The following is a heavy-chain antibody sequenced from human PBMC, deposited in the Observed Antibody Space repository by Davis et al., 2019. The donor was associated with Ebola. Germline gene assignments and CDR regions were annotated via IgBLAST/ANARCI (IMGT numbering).Heavy chain of an antibody. CDR1: GYTFTTYF. Sequence: ASVKVSCKASGYTFTTYFMHWVRQAPGQGLEWMGIIYPSGGNSRYTQRLQDRLTMTSDTSTRTAYMELSSLTSDDTAVYYCARDLSGDNILCPDYWGQGTLVTVSS. D-gene: IGHD1-26*01. CDR2: IYPSGGNS. J-gene: IGHJ4*02. CDR3: ARDLSGDNILCPDY. V-gene: IGHV1-46*01.